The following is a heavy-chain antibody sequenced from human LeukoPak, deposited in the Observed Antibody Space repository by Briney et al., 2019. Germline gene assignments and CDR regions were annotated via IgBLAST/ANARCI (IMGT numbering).Heavy chain of an antibody. V-gene: IGHV4-38-2*01. Sequence: AETLSLTCAVSGYPINSGYYWGCIRQPPGKGREWIASIYHGGRSYYNPSLKSRFTISVDTSKNQFSWKTRSVIAEDTALYYGARILGYCTSTNCHDAFDIWGEGTMVSVSS. CDR2: IYHGGRS. CDR3: ARILGYCTSTNCHDAFDI. CDR1: GYPINSGYY. D-gene: IGHD2-2*01. J-gene: IGHJ3*02.